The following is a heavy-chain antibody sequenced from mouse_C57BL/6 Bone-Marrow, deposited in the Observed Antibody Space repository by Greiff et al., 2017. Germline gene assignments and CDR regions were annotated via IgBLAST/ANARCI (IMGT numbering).Heavy chain of an antibody. CDR1: GYTFTSYG. J-gene: IGHJ2*01. V-gene: IGHV1-81*01. D-gene: IGHD1-1*01. Sequence: QVQLKESGAALARPGASVKLSCKASGYTFTSYGISWVKQRTGQGLAWIGEISPRSGNTYSNEKFKGKATLTADKSSSTAYMELRSLTSEDSAVYFCARWDYYGSSYGDYWGQGTTLTVSS. CDR3: ARWDYYGSSYGDY. CDR2: ISPRSGNT.